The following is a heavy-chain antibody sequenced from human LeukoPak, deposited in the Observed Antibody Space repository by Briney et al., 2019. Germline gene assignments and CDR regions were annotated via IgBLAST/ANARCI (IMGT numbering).Heavy chain of an antibody. CDR1: EFIFRNYE. D-gene: IGHD3-10*02. V-gene: IGHV3-48*03. Sequence: PGGSLRLSCTTSEFIFRNYEMNWVRQAPGKGLEWVSYISNSGTTKYYADSVKGRFTISRDNAKNSLYLQMNSLRAEDTAVYYCAEPGITMIGGVWGKGTTVTISS. CDR2: ISNSGTTK. CDR3: AEPGITMIGGV. J-gene: IGHJ6*04.